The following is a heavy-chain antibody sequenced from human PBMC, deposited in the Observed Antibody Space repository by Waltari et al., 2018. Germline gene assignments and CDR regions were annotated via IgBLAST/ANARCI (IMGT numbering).Heavy chain of an antibody. CDR1: GGSFSGYY. CDR3: ATLTPGQWLGQYYYYGMDV. D-gene: IGHD6-19*01. Sequence: QVQLQQWGAGLLKPSETLSLTCAVYGGSFSGYYWSWIRQPPGTGLEWMGEINHSGSTNYNPSRRSRVTISVETSKNQFSLWLRAVTAAGTAVYYGATLTPGQWLGQYYYYGMDVWGRGATVTVSS. J-gene: IGHJ6*02. CDR2: INHSGST. V-gene: IGHV4-34*01.